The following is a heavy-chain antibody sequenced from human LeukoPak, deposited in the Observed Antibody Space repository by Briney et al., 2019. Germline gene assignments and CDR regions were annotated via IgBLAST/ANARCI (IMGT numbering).Heavy chain of an antibody. CDR2: ISGTGGST. CDR1: GFTFSNFG. J-gene: IGHJ4*02. CDR3: AKDHNPSYYYDSSGYPDY. Sequence: GGSLRLSCAASGFTFSNFGMSWVRQAPGKGLEWVSTISGTGGSTYYADSVKDRFTISRDNSKNTLYLQMNSLRAEDTAVYYCAKDHNPSYYYDSSGYPDYWGRGTLVTVSS. V-gene: IGHV3-23*01. D-gene: IGHD3-22*01.